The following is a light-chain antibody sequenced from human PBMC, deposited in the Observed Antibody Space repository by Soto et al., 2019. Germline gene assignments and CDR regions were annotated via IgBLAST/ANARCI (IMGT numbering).Light chain of an antibody. CDR1: TXNIGDNY. CDR2: SNS. V-gene: IGLV1-44*01. Sequence: QSVLTQPPSASGTPGQRVTISCSGSTXNIGDNYVFWSQQLPGTAPKLLMYSNSERPSGVPDRFSGSKSGTSASLAISGLQSEDEADYYCATWDDSLNGYVFGTGTKSPS. CDR3: ATWDDSLNGYV. J-gene: IGLJ1*01.